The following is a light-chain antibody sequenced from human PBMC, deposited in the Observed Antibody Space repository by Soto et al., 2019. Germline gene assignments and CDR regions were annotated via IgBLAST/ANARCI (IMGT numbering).Light chain of an antibody. CDR2: AAS. CDR1: QGIIDY. Sequence: DIQMTQSPSSLSASVGDTVTITCRASQGIIDYLAWFQQRPGQAPKLLIYAASTLHTGVPSRFSGSGAGGSGAGTEFTLTIISLQPEDVGTYYCQKYDTAPQTFGPGTSVEIK. V-gene: IGKV1-27*01. J-gene: IGKJ3*01. CDR3: QKYDTAPQT.